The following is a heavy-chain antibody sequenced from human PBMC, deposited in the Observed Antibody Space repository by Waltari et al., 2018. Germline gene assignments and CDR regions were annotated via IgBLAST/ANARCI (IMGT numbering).Heavy chain of an antibody. D-gene: IGHD4-17*01. CDR2: MKRKIDGEAT. CDR1: GFSFSNAY. J-gene: IGHJ4*02. V-gene: IGHV3-15*01. CDR3: ATPTTVNYYFDY. Sequence: EVQLVESGGGLVRPGGSLRLSCSASGFSFSNAYMSWVRQAPGKGLEWVGRMKRKIDGEATDYAAPVKGRFTISRDDSKNTLYLQMNSLKTEDTAVYYCATPTTVNYYFDYWGQGTLVTVSS.